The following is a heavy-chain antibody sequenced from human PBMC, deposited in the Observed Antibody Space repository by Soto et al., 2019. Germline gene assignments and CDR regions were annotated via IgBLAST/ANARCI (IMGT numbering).Heavy chain of an antibody. Sequence: QVQLVQSGAEVKKPGSSVKVSCKASGCTFSSYAISWVRQAPGQGLEWMGGIIPIFGTANYAQKFQGRVTITADESTSTAYMELSSLRSEDTAVYYCAASICSSTRCYTNYYYYGMAVWGQGTTVTVSS. CDR1: GCTFSSYA. CDR3: AASICSSTRCYTNYYYYGMAV. V-gene: IGHV1-69*01. J-gene: IGHJ6*02. D-gene: IGHD2-2*02. CDR2: IIPIFGTA.